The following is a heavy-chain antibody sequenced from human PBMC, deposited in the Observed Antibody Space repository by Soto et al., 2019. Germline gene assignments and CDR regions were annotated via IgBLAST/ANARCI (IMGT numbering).Heavy chain of an antibody. Sequence: SETLSLTCAVSGGSISSSNWWSWDRQPPGKRLEWIGEIYHSGSTNYNPSLKSRVTISVDKSKNHFSLTLSSVTAADTAVYYCTRDRYYGSGTYYNFYYGMDVWGQGTTVTVSS. D-gene: IGHD3-10*01. CDR3: TRDRYYGSGTYYNFYYGMDV. V-gene: IGHV4-4*02. CDR1: GGSISSSNW. CDR2: IYHSGST. J-gene: IGHJ6*02.